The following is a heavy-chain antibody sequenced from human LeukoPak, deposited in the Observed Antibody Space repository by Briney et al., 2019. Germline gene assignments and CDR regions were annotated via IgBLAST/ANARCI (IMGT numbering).Heavy chain of an antibody. V-gene: IGHV1-46*01. CDR2: INPSGGST. CDR3: ARDGVLRYFDGYYYYMDV. J-gene: IGHJ6*03. CDR1: GYTFTSYY. D-gene: IGHD3-9*01. Sequence: ASVKVSCKASGYTFTSYYMHWLRQAPGQGLEWTGIINPSGGSTTYPQKFQGRVTMTRDMSTSTVYMELSSLRSEDTAVYYCARDGVLRYFDGYYYYMDVWGQGTLVTVSS.